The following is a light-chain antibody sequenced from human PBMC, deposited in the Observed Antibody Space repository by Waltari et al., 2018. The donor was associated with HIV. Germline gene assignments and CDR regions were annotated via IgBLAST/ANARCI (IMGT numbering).Light chain of an antibody. CDR3: QQYYSTPRT. Sequence: DIVMTQSPDSLAVSLGERATINCKSSQSVLYSSNNKNYLAWYQQKAGQPPKLLIYWASTRESGVPDRFRGSGSGTDFTLTISSLQAEDVAVYYCQQYYSTPRTFGGGTKVEIK. CDR2: WAS. CDR1: QSVLYSSNNKNY. J-gene: IGKJ4*01. V-gene: IGKV4-1*01.